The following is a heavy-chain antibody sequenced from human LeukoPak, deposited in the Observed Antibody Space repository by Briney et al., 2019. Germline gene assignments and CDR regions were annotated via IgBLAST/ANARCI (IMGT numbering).Heavy chain of an antibody. CDR1: GFRFSSYE. Sequence: GGSLRLSCAASGFRFSSYEMNWVRQAPGRGLEWVSYIGNTGRTIYYVDSVKGRFTVSRDNAKNSLYLLMNSLRAEDTAIYYCVRGDRYFFDYWGQGTLVTVSS. CDR2: IGNTGRTI. CDR3: VRGDRYFFDY. J-gene: IGHJ4*02. D-gene: IGHD1-14*01. V-gene: IGHV3-48*03.